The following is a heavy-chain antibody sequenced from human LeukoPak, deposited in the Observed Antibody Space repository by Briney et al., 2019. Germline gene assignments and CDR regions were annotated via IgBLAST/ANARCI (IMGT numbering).Heavy chain of an antibody. J-gene: IGHJ4*02. CDR2: ISSSGSTI. Sequence: PGGSLRLSCAASGFTFSSYAMNWVRQAPGKGLEWVSYISSSGSTIYYADSVKGRFTISRDNAKNSLYLQIDSLRAEDTAVYYCARESPGATRDYWGQGTLVTVSS. D-gene: IGHD1-26*01. V-gene: IGHV3-48*03. CDR1: GFTFSSYA. CDR3: ARESPGATRDY.